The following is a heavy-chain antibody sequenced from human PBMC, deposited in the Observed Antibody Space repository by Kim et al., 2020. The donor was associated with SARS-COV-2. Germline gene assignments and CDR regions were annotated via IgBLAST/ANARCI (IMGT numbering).Heavy chain of an antibody. J-gene: IGHJ5*02. CDR1: GGTFSSYA. D-gene: IGHD3-10*01. CDR2: IIPIFGTA. CDR3: AGAGLRVDYYGSGSYLSGFDP. V-gene: IGHV1-69*13. Sequence: SVKVSCKASGGTFSSYAISWVRQAPGQGLEWMGGIIPIFGTANYAQKFQGRVTITADESTSTAYMELSSLRSEDTAVYYCAGAGLRVDYYGSGSYLSGFDPWGQGTLVTVSS.